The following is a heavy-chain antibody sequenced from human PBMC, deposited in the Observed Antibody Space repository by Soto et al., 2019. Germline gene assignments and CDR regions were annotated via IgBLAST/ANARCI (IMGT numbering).Heavy chain of an antibody. J-gene: IGHJ4*02. V-gene: IGHV3-64*02. Sequence: GGSLRLSCAASGFTFSSYAMHWVRQAPGKGLEYVSAISSNGGSTYYADSVKGRFTISRDNSKNTLYLQMGSLRAEDMAVYYCARSRRDGYFDYWGQGTLVTVSS. CDR2: ISSNGGST. CDR3: ARSRRDGYFDY. CDR1: GFTFSSYA. D-gene: IGHD6-6*01.